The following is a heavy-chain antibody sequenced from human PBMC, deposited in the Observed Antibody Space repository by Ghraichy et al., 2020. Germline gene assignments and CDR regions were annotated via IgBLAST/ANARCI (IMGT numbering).Heavy chain of an antibody. CDR3: ARDPRGSSTSTLWFGELFNDLYFDY. CDR2: ISSSSSYI. CDR1: GFTFSSYS. D-gene: IGHD3-10*01. J-gene: IGHJ4*02. V-gene: IGHV3-21*01. Sequence: GSLRLSCAASGFTFSSYSMNWVRQAPGKGLEWVSSISSSSSYIYYADSVKGRFTISRDNAKNSLYLQMNSLRAEDTAVYYCARDPRGSSTSTLWFGELFNDLYFDYWGQGTLVTVSS.